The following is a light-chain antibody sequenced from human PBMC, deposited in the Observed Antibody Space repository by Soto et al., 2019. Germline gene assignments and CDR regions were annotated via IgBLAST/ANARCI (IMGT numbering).Light chain of an antibody. J-gene: IGKJ4*01. CDR1: QNIKKF. CDR3: QQSYSSTLT. Sequence: DIHMTQSPSSLSASVGDRVTITCRASQNIKKFLNWYQQRPGKAPSALIHATSTLQNGVSSRFSGSGSDTDFTLTSTSLQPEDFATYFCQQSYSSTLTFGGGNKVEL. CDR2: ATS. V-gene: IGKV1-39*01.